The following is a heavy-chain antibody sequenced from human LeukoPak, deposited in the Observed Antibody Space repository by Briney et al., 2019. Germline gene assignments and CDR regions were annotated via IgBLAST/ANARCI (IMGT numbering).Heavy chain of an antibody. D-gene: IGHD5-18*01. V-gene: IGHV5-51*01. CDR1: GYSFTSYW. Sequence: GESLKISCKGSGYSFTSYWIGWVRQMPGKGLEWMGIIYPGDSDTRYSPSFQGQVTISADKSISTAYLQWSSLKASDTAMYYCARRPRPKYSYGNWDWFDPWGQGTLVTVSS. CDR2: IYPGDSDT. J-gene: IGHJ5*02. CDR3: ARRPRPKYSYGNWDWFDP.